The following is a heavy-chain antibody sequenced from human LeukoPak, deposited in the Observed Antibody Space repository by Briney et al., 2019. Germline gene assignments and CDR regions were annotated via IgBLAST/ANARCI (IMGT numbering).Heavy chain of an antibody. V-gene: IGHV3-7*01. Sequence: GGSLRLSCVASGFTFSSYWMSWVRQAPGKGPEWVANIKQESGEIYYVDSVKGRFTISRDNAKNSLYLQMNSLRAEDTAVYYCATSRGSWPDYFDYWGQGTLVTVSS. CDR3: ATSRGSWPDYFDY. CDR2: IKQESGEI. CDR1: GFTFSSYW. D-gene: IGHD6-13*01. J-gene: IGHJ4*02.